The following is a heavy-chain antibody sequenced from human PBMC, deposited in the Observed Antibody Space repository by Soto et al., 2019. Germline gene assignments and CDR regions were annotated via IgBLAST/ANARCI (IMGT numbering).Heavy chain of an antibody. CDR2: IKQDGSEK. J-gene: IGHJ6*02. CDR3: ARYRGSRYYYYGMDV. D-gene: IGHD1-26*01. Sequence: EVQLVESGGGLVQPGGSLRLSCAASGFTFSSYWMSWVRQAPGKGLEWVANIKQDGSEKYYVDSVKGRFTISRDNAKNSLYLQMNSLRAEDTGVYYCARYRGSRYYYYGMDVWGQGTTVTVSS. V-gene: IGHV3-7*01. CDR1: GFTFSSYW.